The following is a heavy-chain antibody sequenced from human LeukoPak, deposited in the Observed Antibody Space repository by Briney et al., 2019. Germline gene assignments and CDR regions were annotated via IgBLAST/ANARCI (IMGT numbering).Heavy chain of an antibody. CDR3: ARGQQLVDY. CDR1: GYTFTSYG. D-gene: IGHD6-13*01. V-gene: IGHV1-2*02. CDR2: INPNSGGT. J-gene: IGHJ4*02. Sequence: ASVKVSCKASGYTFTSYGISWVRQAPGQGLEWMGWINPNSGGTNYAQKFQGRVTMTRDTSISTAYMELSRLRSDDTAVYYCARGQQLVDYWGQGTLVTVSS.